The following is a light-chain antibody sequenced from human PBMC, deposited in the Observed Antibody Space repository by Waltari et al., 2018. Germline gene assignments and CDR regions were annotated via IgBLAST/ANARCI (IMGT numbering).Light chain of an antibody. CDR3: QSADSSGTYEV. J-gene: IGLJ1*01. V-gene: IGLV3-25*03. CDR1: ALPTQL. CDR2: KDP. Sequence: SYELTQPPSVSVSPGPTASITCPGDALPTQLAYWYQQKPGQAPVVVIYKDPERPSGIPERFSGSSSGTTVTLTISGVQAEDEADYYCQSADSSGTYEVFGTGTKVTVL.